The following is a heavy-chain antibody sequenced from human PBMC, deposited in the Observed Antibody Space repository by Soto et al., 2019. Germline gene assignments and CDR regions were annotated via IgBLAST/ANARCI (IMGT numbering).Heavy chain of an antibody. Sequence: PSETLSPTCSVSGDSISTFDYFGAWVLHPLGPVLEYIGYIYKSATTYYNPSFESRVAISLDTSKSQFSLNVTSVTAADTAVYFCARGRYCLTGRCFPNWFDSWGQGTLVTVSS. CDR1: GDSISTFDYF. CDR2: IYKSATT. V-gene: IGHV4-30-4*01. J-gene: IGHJ5*01. D-gene: IGHD2-15*01. CDR3: ARGRYCLTGRCFPNWFDS.